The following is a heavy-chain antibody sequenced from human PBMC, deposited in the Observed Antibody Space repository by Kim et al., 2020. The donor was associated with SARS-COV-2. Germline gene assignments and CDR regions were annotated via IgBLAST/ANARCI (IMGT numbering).Heavy chain of an antibody. V-gene: IGHV3-23*01. D-gene: IGHD3-22*01. Sequence: SVKGRFTISRDNSKNTLYLQMNSLRAEDTAVYYCAQMYYYDSSGYQGVDYWGQGTLVTVSS. J-gene: IGHJ4*02. CDR3: AQMYYYDSSGYQGVDY.